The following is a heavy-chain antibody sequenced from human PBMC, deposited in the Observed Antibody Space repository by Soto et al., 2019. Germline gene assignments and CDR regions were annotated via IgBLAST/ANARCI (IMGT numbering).Heavy chain of an antibody. J-gene: IGHJ3*02. CDR3: ARVRYCSGGSCYSWDAFDI. CDR1: GYTLSIYA. D-gene: IGHD2-15*01. V-gene: IGHV3-23*01. Sequence: GGSLRLSCAASGYTLSIYAMSWVRQAPGKGLDWVSAISGSGGSTYYADSVKGRFTISRDNSKNTLYLQMNSLRAEDTAVYYCARVRYCSGGSCYSWDAFDIWGQGTMVTVSS. CDR2: ISGSGGST.